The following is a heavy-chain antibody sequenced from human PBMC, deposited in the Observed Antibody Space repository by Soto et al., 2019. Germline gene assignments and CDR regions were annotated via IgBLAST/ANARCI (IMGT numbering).Heavy chain of an antibody. CDR1: GFTFSSHA. CDR2: ISSGGAST. D-gene: IGHD2-15*01. J-gene: IGHJ6*03. Sequence: GGSLRLSCAPSGFTFSSHAVSWVRQAPGKGLEWVSVISSGGASTYYAYSVKGPFTISRDNSKNTLYLQMNSLRAEDTALYYCARRRSYCSRGSCPLGDWGKGNTVT. CDR3: ARRRSYCSRGSCPLGD. V-gene: IGHV3-23*01.